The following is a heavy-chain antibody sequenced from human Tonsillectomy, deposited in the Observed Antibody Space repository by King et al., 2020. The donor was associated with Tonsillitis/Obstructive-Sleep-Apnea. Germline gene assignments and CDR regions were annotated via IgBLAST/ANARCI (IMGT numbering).Heavy chain of an antibody. CDR1: GGSISRYY. J-gene: IGHJ5*02. V-gene: IGHV4-59*08. CDR2: IYNSGST. CDR3: ASTAVAYSNWFDP. Sequence: HVQLQESGPGLVKPSETLSLTCSVSGGSISRYYWSWIRQPPGKGLEWIGYIYNSGSTNYNPSLKSRVTISVDTSKNQISLNLSSVTAADTAVYYCASTAVAYSNWFDPWGQGTLVTVSS. D-gene: IGHD4-11*01.